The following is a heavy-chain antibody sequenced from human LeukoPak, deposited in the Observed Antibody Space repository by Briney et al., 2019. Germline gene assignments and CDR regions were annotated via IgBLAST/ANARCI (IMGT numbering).Heavy chain of an antibody. Sequence: GGSLRLACAASGFTFGDYGMSWFRQAPGKGLEWVANIKQDGSEKYYVDSVKGRFTISRDNAKNSLYLQMNSLRAEDTAVYYCAKWSCSGSDCYPFDYWGQGTLVTVSS. CDR2: IKQDGSEK. J-gene: IGHJ4*02. V-gene: IGHV3-7*03. D-gene: IGHD2-21*02. CDR1: GFTFGDYG. CDR3: AKWSCSGSDCYPFDY.